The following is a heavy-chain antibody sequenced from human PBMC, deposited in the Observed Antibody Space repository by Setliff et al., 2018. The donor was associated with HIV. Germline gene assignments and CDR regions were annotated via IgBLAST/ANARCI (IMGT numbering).Heavy chain of an antibody. J-gene: IGHJ4*02. CDR1: GFSFRSYA. V-gene: IGHV3-23*01. D-gene: IGHD4-4*01. Sequence: GESLKISCAASGFSFRSYAVSWVRQAPGKGLEWVSVISGSGDITYYRESVKGRFTVSRDNSNNPVYLQMNRLRAEDTAMYYCAKTQTVITVYGPFDSWGQGTPVTVSS. CDR3: AKTQTVITVYGPFDS. CDR2: ISGSGDIT.